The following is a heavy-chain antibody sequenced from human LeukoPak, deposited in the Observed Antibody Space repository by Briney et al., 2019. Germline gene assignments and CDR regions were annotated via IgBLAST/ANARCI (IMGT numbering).Heavy chain of an antibody. CDR1: GYSISSGYY. D-gene: IGHD1-7*01. CDR3: ARDLGWNYRY. V-gene: IGHV4-38-2*02. CDR2: IYHSGST. Sequence: PSETLSLTCTVSGYSISSGYYWGWIRQPPGKGLEWIGSIYHSGSTYYNPSLKSRVTISVDTSKNQFSLKLSSVTAADTAVYYCARDLGWNYRYWGQGTLVTVSS. J-gene: IGHJ4*02.